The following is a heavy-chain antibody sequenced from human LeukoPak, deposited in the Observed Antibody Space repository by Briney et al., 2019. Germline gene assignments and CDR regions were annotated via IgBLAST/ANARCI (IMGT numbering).Heavy chain of an antibody. J-gene: IGHJ2*01. D-gene: IGHD5-24*01. V-gene: IGHV4-34*01. CDR1: GGSFSGYY. Sequence: PETLSLTCAVYGGSFSGYYWSRIRQPPGKGLEWIGEINHSGSTNYNPSLKSRVTISVDTSKNQFSLKLSSVTAADTAVYYCARRSSKRFNWYFDLWGRGTLVTVSS. CDR3: ARRSSKRFNWYFDL. CDR2: INHSGST.